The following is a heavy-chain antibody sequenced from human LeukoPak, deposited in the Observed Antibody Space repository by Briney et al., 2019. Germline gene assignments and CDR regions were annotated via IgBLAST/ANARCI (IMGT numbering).Heavy chain of an antibody. D-gene: IGHD6-6*01. Sequence: GGSLRLSCAASGFTFSSYSMNWVPQAPGKGLEWVSSISSSSSYIYYADSVKGRFTISRDNAKNSLYLQMNSLRAEDTAVYYCARDEGIAARPVDYWGQGTLVTVSS. CDR1: GFTFSSYS. CDR2: ISSSSSYI. CDR3: ARDEGIAARPVDY. V-gene: IGHV3-21*01. J-gene: IGHJ4*02.